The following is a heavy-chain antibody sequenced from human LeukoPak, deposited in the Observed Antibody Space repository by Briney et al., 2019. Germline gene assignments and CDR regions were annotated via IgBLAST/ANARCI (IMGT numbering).Heavy chain of an antibody. Sequence: GRSLRLSCAASGFPFSASAMTWVRQAPGKGLEWVSHILSTGTTYYADSVRGRFTIPRDNSKNTLYLLMTSLRADDTAVYYCATVKYDYGDPVGWFDPWGQGTLVTVSS. CDR2: ILSTGTT. CDR3: ATVKYDYGDPVGWFDP. V-gene: IGHV3-23*01. CDR1: GFPFSASA. D-gene: IGHD4-17*01. J-gene: IGHJ5*02.